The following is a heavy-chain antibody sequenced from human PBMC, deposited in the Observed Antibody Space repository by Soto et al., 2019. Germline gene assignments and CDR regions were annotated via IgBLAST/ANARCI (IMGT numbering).Heavy chain of an antibody. CDR2: ISSSSSYI. V-gene: IGHV3-21*01. D-gene: IGHD5-12*01. Sequence: GGSLRLSCAASGFTFSSYSMNWVRQAPGKGLEWVSSISSSSSYIYYADSVKGRFTISRDNAKNSLYLQMNSLRAEDTAVYYCARDSSIVATIDAFDIWGQGTMVTVSS. CDR3: ARDSSIVATIDAFDI. J-gene: IGHJ3*02. CDR1: GFTFSSYS.